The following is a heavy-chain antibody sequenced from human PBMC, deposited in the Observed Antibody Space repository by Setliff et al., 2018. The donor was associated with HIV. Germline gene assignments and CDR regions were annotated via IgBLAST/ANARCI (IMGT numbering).Heavy chain of an antibody. Sequence: GESLKISCKTSGYDFTNYWIGWVRQMPGKGLEWMGIIFPDGSSTMYADSVKGRFTISRDNAKNSLFLQVNSLRADDTAVYFCARPTNIDTLYYGSQTFYMYYYGLDVWGQGTTVTVSS. J-gene: IGHJ6*02. CDR1: GYDFTNYW. CDR3: ARPTNIDTLYYGSQTFYMYYYGLDV. CDR2: IFPDGSST. V-gene: IGHV3-74*03. D-gene: IGHD1-26*01.